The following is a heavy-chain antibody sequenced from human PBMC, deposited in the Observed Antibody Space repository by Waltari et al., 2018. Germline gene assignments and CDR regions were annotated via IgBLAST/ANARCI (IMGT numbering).Heavy chain of an antibody. D-gene: IGHD1-26*01. CDR3: ARTVGATTPFDY. J-gene: IGHJ4*02. V-gene: IGHV4-59*08. Sequence: QVQLQESGPGLVKPSETLSLTCTVSGGSISSYYWSWIRQPPGKGLEWIGYIYYSGSTNYHPSLKSRVTISVDTSKNQFSLKLSSVTAADTAVYYCARTVGATTPFDYWGQGTLVTVSS. CDR2: IYYSGST. CDR1: GGSISSYY.